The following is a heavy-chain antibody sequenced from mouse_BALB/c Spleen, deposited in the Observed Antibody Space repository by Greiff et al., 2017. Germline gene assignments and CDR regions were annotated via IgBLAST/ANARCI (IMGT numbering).Heavy chain of an antibody. D-gene: IGHD2-14*01. CDR3: AARYEDAMDY. J-gene: IGHJ4*01. CDR2: IYPYNGGT. V-gene: IGHV1S29*02. CDR1: GYTFTDYN. Sequence: VQLQQSGPELVKPGASVKISCKASGYTFTDYNMHWVKQSHGKSLEWIGYIYPYNGGTGYNQKFKSKATLTVGNSSSTAYMELRSLTSEDSAVYYCAARYEDAMDYWGQGTSVTVSS.